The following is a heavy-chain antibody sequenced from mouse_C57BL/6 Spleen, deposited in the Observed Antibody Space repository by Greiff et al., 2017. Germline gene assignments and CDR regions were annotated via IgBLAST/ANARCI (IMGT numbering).Heavy chain of an antibody. CDR1: GYSITSGYY. J-gene: IGHJ2*01. Sequence: EVQLQQSGPGLVKPSQSLSLTCSVTGYSITSGYYWNWIRQFPGNKLEWMGYISYDGSNNYNPSLKNRISITRDTSKNQFFLKLNSVTTEDTATYYCARRKFLPYYLDYWGQGTTLTVSS. V-gene: IGHV3-6*01. CDR3: ARRKFLPYYLDY. D-gene: IGHD5-1*01. CDR2: ISYDGSN.